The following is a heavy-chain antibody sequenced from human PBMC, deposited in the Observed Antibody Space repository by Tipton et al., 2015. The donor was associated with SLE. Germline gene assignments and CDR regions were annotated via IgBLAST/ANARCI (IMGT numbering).Heavy chain of an antibody. CDR1: GGSISSSSYY. Sequence: TLSLTCIVSGGSISSSSYYWGWIRQPPGKGLEWIGSIYHSGSTYYNPSLKSRVTISVDTSKNQFSLKLSSVTAADTAVYYCARSDYGDYDYWGQGTLVTVSS. CDR3: ARSDYGDYDY. D-gene: IGHD4-17*01. J-gene: IGHJ4*02. V-gene: IGHV4-39*07. CDR2: IYHSGST.